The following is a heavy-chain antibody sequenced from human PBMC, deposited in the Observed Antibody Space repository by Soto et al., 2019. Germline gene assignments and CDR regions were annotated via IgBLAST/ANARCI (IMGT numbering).Heavy chain of an antibody. CDR3: ARSLSGGAYCSGGSCYWFDP. Sequence: SVEVSCKASGGTFISYAISWVRQAPGQGLEWMGGIIPIFGTANYAQKFQGRVTITADESTSTAYMGLSSLRSEDTAVYYCARSLSGGAYCSGGSCYWFDPWGQGTLVTVSS. CDR1: GGTFISYA. J-gene: IGHJ5*02. D-gene: IGHD2-15*01. V-gene: IGHV1-69*13. CDR2: IIPIFGTA.